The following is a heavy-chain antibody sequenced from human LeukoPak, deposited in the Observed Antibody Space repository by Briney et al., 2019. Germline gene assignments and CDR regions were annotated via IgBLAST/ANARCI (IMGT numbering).Heavy chain of an antibody. CDR1: GFTVGVNE. D-gene: IGHD2-21*01. J-gene: IGHJ6*02. V-gene: IGHV3-38-3*01. CDR2: NRDGDT. CDR3: NRDHLFYSCDFDLDV. Sequence: GGSLRLSCAASGFTVGVNEMRWVRQAPGKGLERVSFNRDGDTYHADSRKGRLTISRDNSKITLHVHKKRLRGEDTAVYYFNRDHLFYSCDFDLDVWGQGTTVTVSS.